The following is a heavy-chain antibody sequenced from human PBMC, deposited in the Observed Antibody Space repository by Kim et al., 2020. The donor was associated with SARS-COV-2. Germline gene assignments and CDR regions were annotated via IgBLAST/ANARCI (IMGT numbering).Heavy chain of an antibody. Sequence: ADFVKGRFTISRDNAKNSLYLQMNSLRAEDTALYYCAKDTVATINYYFDYWGQGTLVTVSS. V-gene: IGHV3-9*01. CDR3: AKDTVATINYYFDY. J-gene: IGHJ4*02. D-gene: IGHD5-12*01.